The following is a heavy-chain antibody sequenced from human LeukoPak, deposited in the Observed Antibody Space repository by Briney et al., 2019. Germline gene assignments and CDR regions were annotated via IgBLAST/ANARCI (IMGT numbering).Heavy chain of an antibody. CDR1: GFPFSSYN. D-gene: IGHD3-22*01. CDR3: ASGYYYDSSGFYGFDY. CDR2: ICSSSSYI. V-gene: IGHV3-21*01. Sequence: GSLKLPFATSGFPFSSYNMNWVRQAPGKGLEWVPSICSSSSYIYYADSVKGRFTISRDNAKNSLYLQMNSLRAEDTAVYYCASGYYYDSSGFYGFDYWGQGTLVTVSS. J-gene: IGHJ4*02.